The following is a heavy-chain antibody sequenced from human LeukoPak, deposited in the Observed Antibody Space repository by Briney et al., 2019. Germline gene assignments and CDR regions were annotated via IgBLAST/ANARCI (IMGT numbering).Heavy chain of an antibody. V-gene: IGHV1-69*13. CDR1: GGTFSSYA. Sequence: ASVKVSCRASGGTFSSYAISWVRQAPGQGLEWMGGIIPIFGTANYAQKFQGRVTITADESTSTAYMELSSLRSEDTAVYYCARGSRRGIAAAGEAYWGQGTLVTVSS. CDR3: ARGSRRGIAAAGEAY. D-gene: IGHD6-13*01. J-gene: IGHJ4*02. CDR2: IIPIFGTA.